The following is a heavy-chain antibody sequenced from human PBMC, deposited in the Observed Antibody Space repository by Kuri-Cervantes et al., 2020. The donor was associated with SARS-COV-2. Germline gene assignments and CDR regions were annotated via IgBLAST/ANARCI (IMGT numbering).Heavy chain of an antibody. CDR2: ISSSSSTI. D-gene: IGHD1-26*01. Sequence: LSLTCAASGFTFSSYSMNWVRQAPGKGLEWVSYISSSSSTIYYADSVKGRFTISRDNAKNSLYLQMNSLRAEDTAVYYCTPDRWEESGWGQGTLVTVSS. V-gene: IGHV3-48*01. CDR3: TPDRWEESG. J-gene: IGHJ4*02. CDR1: GFTFSSYS.